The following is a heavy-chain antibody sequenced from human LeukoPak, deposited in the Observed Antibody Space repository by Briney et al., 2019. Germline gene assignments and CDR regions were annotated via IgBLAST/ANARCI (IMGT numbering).Heavy chain of an antibody. CDR1: GGTFSSYA. CDR3: ARDKRTASYYGSGSYRN. CDR2: IIPIFGTA. D-gene: IGHD3-10*01. V-gene: IGHV1-69*13. J-gene: IGHJ4*02. Sequence: SVKVSCKASGGTFSSYAISWVRQAPGQGLEWMGGIIPIFGTANYAQKFQGRVTITADESTSTAYMELSSLRSEDTAVYYCARDKRTASYYGSGSYRNWGQGTLVTVSS.